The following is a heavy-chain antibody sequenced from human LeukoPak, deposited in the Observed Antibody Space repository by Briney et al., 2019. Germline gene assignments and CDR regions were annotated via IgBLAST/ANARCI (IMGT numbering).Heavy chain of an antibody. CDR2: INHSGST. CDR3: ASSLYHYDPHSIHN. D-gene: IGHD3-22*01. V-gene: IGHV4-34*01. J-gene: IGHJ4*02. CDR1: GGSFSGYY. Sequence: PSETLSLTCAVYGGSFSGYYWSWIRQPPGKGLEWIGEINHSGSTNYNPSLKSRVTVSVDTSKNQFSLKLSSVTAADTAVYYCASSLYHYDPHSIHNWGQGTLVTVSS.